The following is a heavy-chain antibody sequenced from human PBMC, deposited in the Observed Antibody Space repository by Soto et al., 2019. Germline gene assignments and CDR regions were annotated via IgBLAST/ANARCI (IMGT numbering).Heavy chain of an antibody. CDR1: GGSISSSSYY. J-gene: IGHJ4*02. Sequence: PSETLSLTCTVPGGSISSSSYYLGWIRQPPGKGLEWIGSIYYSGSTYYNPSLKSRVTISVDTSKNQFSLKLSSVTAADTAVYYCASFIAAAGAFFDWGQGTLVTVSS. V-gene: IGHV4-39*01. D-gene: IGHD6-13*01. CDR2: IYYSGST. CDR3: ASFIAAAGAFFD.